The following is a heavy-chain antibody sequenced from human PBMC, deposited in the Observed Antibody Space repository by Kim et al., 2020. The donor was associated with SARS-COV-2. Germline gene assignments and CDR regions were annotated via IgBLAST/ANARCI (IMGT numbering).Heavy chain of an antibody. Sequence: GGSLRLSCAASGFTFSSYAMSWVRQAPGKGLEWVSAISGSGGSTYYADSVKGRFTISRDNSKNTLYLQMNSLRAEDTAVYYCANVFWEPQINYYYYGMDVWGQGTTVTVSS. V-gene: IGHV3-23*01. CDR3: ANVFWEPQINYYYYGMDV. CDR2: ISGSGGST. J-gene: IGHJ6*02. D-gene: IGHD1-26*01. CDR1: GFTFSSYA.